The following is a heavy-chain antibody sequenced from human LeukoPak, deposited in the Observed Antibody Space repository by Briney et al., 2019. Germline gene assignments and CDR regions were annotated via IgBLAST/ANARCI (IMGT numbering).Heavy chain of an antibody. V-gene: IGHV1-8*01. CDR2: MNPNSGNT. CDR1: GYTFTSYD. Sequence: GASVTVSFTASGYTFTSYDINWVRQAPGQGREWMGWMNPNSGNTGYAQKFQGRVTMTRNTSISTAYMELSSLRSEDTAVYYCARGVSSSWYVYYYYYYYMDVWGKGTTVTVSS. D-gene: IGHD6-13*01. J-gene: IGHJ6*03. CDR3: ARGVSSSWYVYYYYYYYMDV.